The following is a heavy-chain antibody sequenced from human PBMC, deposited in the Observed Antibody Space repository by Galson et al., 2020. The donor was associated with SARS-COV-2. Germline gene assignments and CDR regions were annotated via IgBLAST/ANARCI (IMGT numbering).Heavy chain of an antibody. J-gene: IGHJ4*02. CDR3: AKERRSDGCFDY. V-gene: IGHV3-23*01. CDR2: ISYSGDNT. Sequence: GGSLRLSCAASGFILSSNAMGWVRQAPGKGLEWVSAISYSGDNTYYADSVKGRFTISRDNSKNTLYLEMNSLRAEDTAIYYCAKERRSDGCFDYWGQGTLVTVSS. D-gene: IGHD2-21*02. CDR1: GFILSSNA.